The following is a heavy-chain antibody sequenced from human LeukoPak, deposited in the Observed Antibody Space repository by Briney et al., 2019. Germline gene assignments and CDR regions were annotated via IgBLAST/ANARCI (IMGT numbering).Heavy chain of an antibody. Sequence: PGGSLRLSCAASGFTFSSYWMSWVRQAPGKGLEWVANIKQDGSEKYYVDSVKGRFTISRDNAKNSVYLHMNSLRAEDTAVYYCARDPAYSGSYPFDYWGQGTLVTVSS. J-gene: IGHJ4*02. CDR3: ARDPAYSGSYPFDY. D-gene: IGHD1-26*01. CDR1: GFTFSSYW. V-gene: IGHV3-7*01. CDR2: IKQDGSEK.